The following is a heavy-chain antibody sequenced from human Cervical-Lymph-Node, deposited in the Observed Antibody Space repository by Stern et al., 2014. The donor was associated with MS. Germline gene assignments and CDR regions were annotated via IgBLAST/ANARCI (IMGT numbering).Heavy chain of an antibody. J-gene: IGHJ4*02. Sequence: EDQLVESGRGLVKPGGSLRLSCAASGFTFSSYSMNWVRQAPGKGLEWVGFICSGGSYIYYADSLKGRFTISRDNAKNSLYLQMNSLRAEDTAVYCCARGRGGNYRYYFDYWGQGTLVTVSS. CDR3: ARGRGGNYRYYFDY. CDR1: GFTFSSYS. D-gene: IGHD4-23*01. V-gene: IGHV3-21*01. CDR2: ICSGGSYI.